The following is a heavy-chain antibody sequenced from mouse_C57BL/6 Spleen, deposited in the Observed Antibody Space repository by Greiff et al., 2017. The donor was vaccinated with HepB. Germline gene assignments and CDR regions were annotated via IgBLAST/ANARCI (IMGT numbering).Heavy chain of an antibody. Sequence: EVKLQESGGGLVKPGGSLKLSCAASGFTFSSYAMSWVRQTPEKRLEWVATISDGGSYTYYPDNVKGRFTISRDNAKNNLYLQMSHLKSEDTAMYYCARGFYYSNYVDYWGQGTTLTVSS. CDR1: GFTFSSYA. V-gene: IGHV5-4*03. D-gene: IGHD2-12*01. CDR3: ARGFYYSNYVDY. J-gene: IGHJ2*01. CDR2: ISDGGSYT.